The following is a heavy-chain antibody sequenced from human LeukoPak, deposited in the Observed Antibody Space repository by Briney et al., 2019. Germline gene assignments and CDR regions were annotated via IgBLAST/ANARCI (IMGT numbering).Heavy chain of an antibody. CDR2: VSSSSSYI. CDR3: ARDRYSSSCGGDY. J-gene: IGHJ4*02. V-gene: IGHV3-21*01. Sequence: GGSLRLSCAASGFTFSSYSMNWVRQAPGKGLEWVSSVSSSSSYIYYADSVKGRFTISRDNAMNSLYLQMNSLRAEDTAVYYCARDRYSSSCGGDYWGQGTLVTVSS. CDR1: GFTFSSYS. D-gene: IGHD6-13*01.